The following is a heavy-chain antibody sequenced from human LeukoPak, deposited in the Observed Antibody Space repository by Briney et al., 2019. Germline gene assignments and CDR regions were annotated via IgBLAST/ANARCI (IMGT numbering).Heavy chain of an antibody. J-gene: IGHJ4*02. V-gene: IGHV3-53*01. CDR3: ARRGDGGRSFDY. CDR2: IYSSGST. CDR1: GFNVSNNH. Sequence: GGSLRLSCAASGFNVSNNHMTWVRQAPGKGLGWVSLIYSSGSTYYADSVKGRFTISRDNSKNTLYLQVNSLRAEDTAVYYCARRGDGGRSFDYWGQGTLVTVSS. D-gene: IGHD4-23*01.